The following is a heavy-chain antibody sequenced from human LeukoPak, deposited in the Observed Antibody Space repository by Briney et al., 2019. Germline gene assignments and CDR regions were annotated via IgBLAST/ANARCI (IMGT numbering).Heavy chain of an antibody. J-gene: IGHJ4*02. CDR3: ARDVRGIAVANGSY. V-gene: IGHV3-48*03. Sequence: GGSLRLSCAASGFTFSSYEMNWVRQAPGKGLEWVSYISSSGSTTYYADSVKGRFTISRDNAKNSLYLQMNSLRAEDTAVYYCARDVRGIAVANGSYWGQGTLVTVSS. CDR1: GFTFSSYE. CDR2: ISSSGSTT. D-gene: IGHD6-19*01.